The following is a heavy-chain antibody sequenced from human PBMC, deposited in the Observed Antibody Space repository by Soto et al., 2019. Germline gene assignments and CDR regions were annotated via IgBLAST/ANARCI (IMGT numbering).Heavy chain of an antibody. V-gene: IGHV3-30*03. D-gene: IGHD1-1*01. CDR1: GFTFSSYS. Sequence: WGSLRLSCAASGFTFSSYSMNWVRQAPGKGLEWVASITYDGSNKYYADSVKGRFTISRDNSKNTLYLQMNSLRAEDTAVYYCAHANYPWNNYYYGMDVWGQGTTVTVSS. J-gene: IGHJ6*02. CDR3: AHANYPWNNYYYGMDV. CDR2: ITYDGSNK.